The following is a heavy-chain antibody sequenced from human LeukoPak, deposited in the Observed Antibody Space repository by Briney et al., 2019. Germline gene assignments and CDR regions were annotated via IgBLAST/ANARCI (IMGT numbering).Heavy chain of an antibody. D-gene: IGHD1-20*01. CDR2: IYRSGIT. V-gene: IGHV4-4*02. CDR1: GASISSYNC. CDR3: ASGREITATLPY. J-gene: IGHJ4*02. Sequence: PSGTLSLTCAVSGASISSYNCWGWVRQSPGKVLEWIGEIYRSGITNYNPSLKSRVTISVDKSKNQFSLKLNSVTAADTAVYYCASGREITATLPYWGQGTLITVSS.